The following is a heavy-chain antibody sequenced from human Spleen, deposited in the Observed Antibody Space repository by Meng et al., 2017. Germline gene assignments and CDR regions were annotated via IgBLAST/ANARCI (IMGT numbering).Heavy chain of an antibody. CDR2: ISGSGSTI. V-gene: IGHV3-48*03. D-gene: IGHD7-27*01. Sequence: GESLKISCAASGFSFSSYEMNWVRKAPGEGLEWVSYISGSGSTIYYADSVKGRFTISRDNAKNSLYLQMNSLRVEDTGVYYCARGTLKLGRGGFFDFWGQGTLVTVSS. J-gene: IGHJ4*02. CDR3: ARGTLKLGRGGFFDF. CDR1: GFSFSSYE.